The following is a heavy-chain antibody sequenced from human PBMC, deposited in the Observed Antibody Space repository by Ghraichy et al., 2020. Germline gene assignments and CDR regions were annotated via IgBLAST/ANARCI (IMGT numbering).Heavy chain of an antibody. CDR2: ISYDGSNK. CDR3: ARDGVRYCSSTSCYHFDY. J-gene: IGHJ4*02. Sequence: GGSLRLSCAASGFTFSSYAMHWVRQAPGKGLEWVAVISYDGSNKYYADSVKGRFTISRDNSKNTLYLQMNSLRAEDTAVYYCARDGVRYCSSTSCYHFDYWGQGTLVTVSS. D-gene: IGHD2-2*01. CDR1: GFTFSSYA. V-gene: IGHV3-30-3*01.